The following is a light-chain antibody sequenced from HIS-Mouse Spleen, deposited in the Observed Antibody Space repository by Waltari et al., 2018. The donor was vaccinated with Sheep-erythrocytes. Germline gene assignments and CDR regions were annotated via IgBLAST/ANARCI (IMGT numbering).Light chain of an antibody. CDR2: AAS. CDR3: QQLNSYPHT. Sequence: DIQLTQSPSFLSASVGDRVTITCRASQGISSYLAWYQQKPGKAPKLLIYAASTLQSGVPSRFSGSGSGTEFTLTFSSLQPEDFATYCCQQLNSYPHTFGQGTKLEIK. CDR1: QGISSY. J-gene: IGKJ2*01. V-gene: IGKV1-9*01.